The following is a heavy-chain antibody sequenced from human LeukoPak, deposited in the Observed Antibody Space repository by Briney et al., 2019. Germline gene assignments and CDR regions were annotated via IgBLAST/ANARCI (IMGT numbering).Heavy chain of an antibody. J-gene: IGHJ6*02. CDR2: IIPIFGTA. D-gene: IGHD5-12*01. V-gene: IGHV1-69*01. CDR1: GGTFSSYA. Sequence: ASVKVSCKASGGTFSSYAISWVRQAPGQGLEWMGGIIPIFGTANYAQKFQGRVTITADESTSTAYMELSSLRSEDTAVYYCAREGRGIVALGARGYYGMDVWGQGTTVTVSS. CDR3: AREGRGIVALGARGYYGMDV.